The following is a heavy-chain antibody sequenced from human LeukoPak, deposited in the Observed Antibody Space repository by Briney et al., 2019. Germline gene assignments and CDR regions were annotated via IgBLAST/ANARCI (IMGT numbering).Heavy chain of an antibody. J-gene: IGHJ4*02. CDR2: ISSSSSYI. V-gene: IGHV3-21*01. Sequence: NSGGSLRLSCAASGFTFSSYSMNWVRQAPGKGLEWVSSISSSSSYIYYADSVKGRFTISRDNAKNSLYLQMNSLRAEDTAVYYCARTVKRYCSSTSCHNPLDYWGQGTLVTVSS. D-gene: IGHD2-2*02. CDR1: GFTFSSYS. CDR3: ARTVKRYCSSTSCHNPLDY.